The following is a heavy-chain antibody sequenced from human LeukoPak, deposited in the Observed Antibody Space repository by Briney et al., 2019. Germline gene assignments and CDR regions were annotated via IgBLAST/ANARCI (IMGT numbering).Heavy chain of an antibody. CDR1: GYSFTSYW. J-gene: IGHJ4*02. CDR2: IYPGDSDT. V-gene: IGHV5-51*01. Sequence: RGESLKISCKGSGYSFTSYWIGWVRQMPGKGLEWMGIIYPGDSDTRYSPSFQGQVIISADESISTAYLQWSSLKASDTAMYYCARPRDSSASYYFDYWGQGTLVTVSS. CDR3: ARPRDSSASYYFDY. D-gene: IGHD3-22*01.